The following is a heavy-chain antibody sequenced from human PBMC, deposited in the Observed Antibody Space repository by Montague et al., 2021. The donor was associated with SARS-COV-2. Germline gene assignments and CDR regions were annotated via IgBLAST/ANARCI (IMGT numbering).Heavy chain of an antibody. CDR1: GASISSSY. Sequence: SETLSLTCTVSGASISSSYWGWIRQTAGKGLEWIGRIDASGSPKYNPSLKSRVTMSLDTSKNQFSLKVNSVTVADTAMYFCARDGWRLYTYGSLDYWGQGILVTVSS. CDR3: ARDGWRLYTYGSLDY. J-gene: IGHJ4*02. V-gene: IGHV4-4*07. D-gene: IGHD5-18*01. CDR2: IDASGSP.